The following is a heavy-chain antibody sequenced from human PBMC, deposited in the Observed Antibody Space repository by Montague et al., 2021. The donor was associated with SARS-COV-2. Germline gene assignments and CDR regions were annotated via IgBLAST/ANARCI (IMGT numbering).Heavy chain of an antibody. CDR3: ARESGSFHDGGYFDY. D-gene: IGHD1-26*01. Sequence: FLRLSCAASGFYFSYAMHWVRQAPGKGLEWVALISNDGSNKHYADSVKGRFTISRDNSKSTLYLQMNSLRTEDTAVYYCARESGSFHDGGYFDYWGQGSLVTVSS. CDR1: GFYFSYA. V-gene: IGHV3-30*04. CDR2: ISNDGSNK. J-gene: IGHJ4*02.